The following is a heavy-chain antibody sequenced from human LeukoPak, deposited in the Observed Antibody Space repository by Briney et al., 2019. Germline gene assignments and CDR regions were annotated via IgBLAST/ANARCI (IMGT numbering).Heavy chain of an antibody. CDR2: IYYSGST. D-gene: IGHD3-22*01. Sequence: SETLSLTCTASGGSISSSSYYWGWIRQPPGKGLEWIGSIYYSGSTYYNPSLKSRVTVSVDTSKNQFSLKLSSVTAADTAVYYCASHYYDSSGYYYDDYWGQGTLVTVSS. J-gene: IGHJ4*02. CDR1: GGSISSSSYY. V-gene: IGHV4-39*01. CDR3: ASHYYDSSGYYYDDY.